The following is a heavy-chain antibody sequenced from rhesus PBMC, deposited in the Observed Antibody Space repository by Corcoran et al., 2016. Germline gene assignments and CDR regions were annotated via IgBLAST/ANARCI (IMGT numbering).Heavy chain of an antibody. V-gene: IGHV4-65*01. J-gene: IGHJ4*01. CDR2: IRGSSGST. Sequence: QVQLQESGPGLVKPSETLSLTCAVSGGSVSSSNWWRWIRQPPGKGLGWIGYIRGSSGSTYYNPSLKSRVTISTDTSKNQFSLKRSAVTAAYTAVYYCARARQYLDWSLYPFYFDYWGQGVLVTVSS. CDR3: ARARQYLDWSLYPFYFDY. D-gene: IGHD3-3*01. CDR1: GGSVSSSNW.